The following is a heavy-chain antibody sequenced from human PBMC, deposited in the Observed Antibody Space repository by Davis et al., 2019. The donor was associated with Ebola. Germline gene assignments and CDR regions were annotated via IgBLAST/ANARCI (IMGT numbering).Heavy chain of an antibody. Sequence: GGSLRLSCTASGFTFGDYAMSWVRQAPGKGLEWVGFIRSKAYGGTTEYAASVKGRFTISRDDSKSIAYLQMNSLRAEDTAVYYCARGFSTTEGDWLDPWGQGTLVTVSS. CDR3: ARGFSTTEGDWLDP. D-gene: IGHD5/OR15-5a*01. CDR2: IRSKAYGGTT. J-gene: IGHJ5*02. CDR1: GFTFGDYA. V-gene: IGHV3-49*04.